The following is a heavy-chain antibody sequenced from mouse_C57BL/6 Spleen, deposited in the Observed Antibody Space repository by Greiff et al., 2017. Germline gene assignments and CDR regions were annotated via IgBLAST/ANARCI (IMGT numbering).Heavy chain of an antibody. V-gene: IGHV5-9-1*02. CDR2: ISSGGDYI. CDR1: GFTFSSYA. J-gene: IGHJ1*03. Sequence: EVQRVESGEGLVKPGGSLKLSCAASGFTFSSYAMSWVRQTPEKRLEWVAYISSGGDYIYYADTVKGRFTISRDNARNTLYLQMSSLKSEDTAMYYCTRGGSSYGWYFDVWGTGTTVTVSS. D-gene: IGHD1-1*01. CDR3: TRGGSSYGWYFDV.